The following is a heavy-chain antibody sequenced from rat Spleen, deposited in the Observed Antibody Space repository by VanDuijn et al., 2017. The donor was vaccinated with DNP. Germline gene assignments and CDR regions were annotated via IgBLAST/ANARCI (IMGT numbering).Heavy chain of an antibody. CDR1: GFTFSAYY. CDR2: IGSPAYAP. J-gene: IGHJ2*01. Sequence: EVQLVESGGGLVQPGRSLKLSCAASGFTFSAYYMAWVRQAPAKGLEWVAYIGSPAYAPYYTDSVKGRFAISRDNAKSTLYLQMNSLRSEDMATHYCVRWNSGHFDYWGQGVMVTVSS. V-gene: IGHV5-22*01. CDR3: VRWNSGHFDY. D-gene: IGHD4-3*01.